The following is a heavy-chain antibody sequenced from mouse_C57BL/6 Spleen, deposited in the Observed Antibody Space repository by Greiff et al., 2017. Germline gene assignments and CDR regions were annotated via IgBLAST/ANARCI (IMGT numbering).Heavy chain of an antibody. V-gene: IGHV2-2*01. CDR1: GFSLTSYG. CDR2: IWSGGST. Sequence: QVQLQQSGPGLVQPSQSLSITCKVSGFSLTSYGVHWVRQSPGKGLEWLGVIWSGGSTDYNAAFISRLSISKDNSKSQVFFKMNSLQADDTAIYYCARREGYYGSFDYWGQGTTLTVSS. D-gene: IGHD1-1*01. J-gene: IGHJ2*01. CDR3: ARREGYYGSFDY.